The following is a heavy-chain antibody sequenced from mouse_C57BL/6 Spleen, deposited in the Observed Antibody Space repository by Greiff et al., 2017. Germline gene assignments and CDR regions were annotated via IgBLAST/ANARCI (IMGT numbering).Heavy chain of an antibody. CDR2: IDPETGGT. CDR1: GYTFTDYE. D-gene: IGHD4-1*01. J-gene: IGHJ3*01. CDR3: TRGGTGFAY. V-gene: IGHV1-15*01. Sequence: VKLMESGAELVRPGASVTLSCKASGYTFTDYEMHWVKQTPVHGLEWIGAIDPETGGTAYNQKFKGKDILTADKSSSTAYMELRSLTSEDSAVYYCTRGGTGFAYWGQGTLVTVSA.